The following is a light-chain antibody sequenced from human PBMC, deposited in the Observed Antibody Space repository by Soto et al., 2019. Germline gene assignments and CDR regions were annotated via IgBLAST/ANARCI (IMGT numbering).Light chain of an antibody. V-gene: IGKV1D-16*01. J-gene: IGKJ1*01. CDR2: DAS. Sequence: DIQMTQSPSSASASVGDRLTITCRASQGISTWIAWYQQKPGKAPELLIYDASSLQSGVPSRFSGSGSGTDFTLTISSLHPDDFATYYCQQYNSYSPTFGQGTRVEIK. CDR1: QGISTW. CDR3: QQYNSYSPT.